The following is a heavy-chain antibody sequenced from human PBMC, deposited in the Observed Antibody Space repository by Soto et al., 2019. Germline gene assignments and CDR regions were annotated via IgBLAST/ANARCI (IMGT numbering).Heavy chain of an antibody. V-gene: IGHV6-1*01. CDR1: GDSVSSSSAA. Sequence: PSQTLSLTCAISGDSVSSSSAAWNWIRQSPSRGLEWPGRTYYRSKWYNDYAVSVKSRITINPDTSKNQFSLQLNSVTPEDTAVYYCAREPPSYRQAPVSWFDPWGQGTLVTVSS. CDR2: TYYRSKWYN. CDR3: AREPPSYRQAPVSWFDP. J-gene: IGHJ5*02. D-gene: IGHD1-26*01.